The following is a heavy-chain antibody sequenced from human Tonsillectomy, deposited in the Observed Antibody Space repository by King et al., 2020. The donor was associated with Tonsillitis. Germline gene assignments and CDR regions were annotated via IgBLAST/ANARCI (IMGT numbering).Heavy chain of an antibody. D-gene: IGHD3-3*01. CDR2: GYYSGGT. CDR3: AGLAPHRFIDY. J-gene: IGHJ4*02. CDR1: GGSISSSSFY. V-gene: IGHV4-39*01. Sequence: QLQESGPGLVKPSETLSLTCTVSGGSISSSSFYWGWIRQPPGKGVGWIWSGYYSGGTYNKPSFKSRVTISVDTSKKQFSLKLSSVIAADTAMYYCAGLAPHRFIDYWGQGTLVTVSS.